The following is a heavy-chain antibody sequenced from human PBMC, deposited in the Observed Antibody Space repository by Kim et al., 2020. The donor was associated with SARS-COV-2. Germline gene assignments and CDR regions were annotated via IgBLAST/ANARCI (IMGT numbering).Heavy chain of an antibody. D-gene: IGHD3-10*01. CDR3: ARARYYGSGSYCDY. Sequence: AQKFQGRVTITADTSTGTPYMELSSLRSEDTAVYYCARARYYGSGSYCDYWGQGTLVTVSS. V-gene: IGHV1-69*04. J-gene: IGHJ4*02.